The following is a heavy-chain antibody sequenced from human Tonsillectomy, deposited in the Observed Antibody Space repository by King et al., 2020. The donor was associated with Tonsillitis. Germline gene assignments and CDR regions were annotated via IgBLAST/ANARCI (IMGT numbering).Heavy chain of an antibody. V-gene: IGHV1-69*01. J-gene: IGHJ4*02. CDR2: IIPIFGTA. D-gene: IGHD3-22*01. CDR3: ARDFGAHYYESSGYFDY. CDR1: GGTFSSYT. Sequence: QLVQSGAEVKKPGSSVKVSCKASGGTFSSYTISWVRQAPGQGLEWMGGIIPIFGTANYAQKFQGRGTITAGESTSTAYMELSRLRSEDTAVYFCARDFGAHYYESSGYFDYWGQGTLVTVSS.